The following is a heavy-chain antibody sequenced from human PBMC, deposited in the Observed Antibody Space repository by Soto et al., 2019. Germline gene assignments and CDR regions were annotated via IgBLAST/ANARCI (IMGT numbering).Heavy chain of an antibody. V-gene: IGHV4-59*01. CDR2: IYYSGST. CDR1: GGSISSYY. D-gene: IGHD3-22*01. Sequence: QVQLQESGPGLVKPSETLSLTCTVSGGSISSYYWSWIRQPPGKGLEWIGYIYYSGSTNYNPSLKSRVTISVDTSKIQFSLQLSSVTAADTAVYYCARGGTMIVVAGACDIWGRGTMVTVSS. CDR3: ARGGTMIVVAGACDI. J-gene: IGHJ3*02.